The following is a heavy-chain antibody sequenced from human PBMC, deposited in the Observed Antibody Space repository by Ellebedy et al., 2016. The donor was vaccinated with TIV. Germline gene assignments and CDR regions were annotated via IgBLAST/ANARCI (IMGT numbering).Heavy chain of an antibody. D-gene: IGHD6-13*01. CDR3: ARGRVAAAGLGGWFDP. CDR2: AYYNGST. J-gene: IGHJ5*02. Sequence: SETLSLTCTVSGGYISSNFWGWIRQPPGKGLEWIGYAYYNGSTSYSPSLTSRVTISLDTSKKQFSLRLTSVTAADTAVYFCARGRVAAAGLGGWFDPWGQGTLVSVSS. V-gene: IGHV4-59*01. CDR1: GGYISSNF.